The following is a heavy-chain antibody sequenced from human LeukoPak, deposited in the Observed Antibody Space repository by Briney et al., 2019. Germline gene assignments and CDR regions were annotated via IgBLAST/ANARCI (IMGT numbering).Heavy chain of an antibody. J-gene: IGHJ4*02. D-gene: IGHD5-18*01. CDR1: GYTFTSYA. CDR3: AREDVDTAMVTTVYFDY. V-gene: IGHV7-4-1*02. CDR2: INTNTGNP. Sequence: ASVKVSCKASGYTFTSYAMNWVRQAPGQGLEWMGWINTNTGNPTYAQGFTGRFVFSLDTSVSTAYLQISSLKAEDTAVYYCAREDVDTAMVTTVYFDYWGQGTLVTVSS.